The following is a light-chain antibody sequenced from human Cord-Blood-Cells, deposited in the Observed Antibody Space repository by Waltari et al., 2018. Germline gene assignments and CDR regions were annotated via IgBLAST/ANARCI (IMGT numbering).Light chain of an antibody. Sequence: DIVMPQSPLSLPVTPGGPPSISCRSGQSLLHSNGYNYSDWYLQKPGQSPQLLIYLGSNRASGVPDRFSGSGSGTDFTLKISRVEAEDVGVYYCMQALQTPRTFGPGTKVDIK. CDR3: MQALQTPRT. J-gene: IGKJ3*01. CDR1: QSLLHSNGYNY. V-gene: IGKV2-28*01. CDR2: LGS.